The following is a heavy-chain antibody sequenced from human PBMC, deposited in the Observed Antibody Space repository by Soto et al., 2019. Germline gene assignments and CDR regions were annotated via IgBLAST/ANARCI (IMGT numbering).Heavy chain of an antibody. CDR1: GGSISSSSYY. CDR3: ARTRRLDIVVVVAAIGPGGAFDI. Sequence: QLQLQESGPGLVKPSETLSLTCTVSGGSISSSSYYWGWIRQPPGKGLEWIGSIYYSGSTYYNPSLKSRVTISVDTSKNQFSLKLSSVTAADTAVYYCARTRRLDIVVVVAAIGPGGAFDIWGQGTMVTVSS. D-gene: IGHD2-15*01. CDR2: IYYSGST. V-gene: IGHV4-39*01. J-gene: IGHJ3*02.